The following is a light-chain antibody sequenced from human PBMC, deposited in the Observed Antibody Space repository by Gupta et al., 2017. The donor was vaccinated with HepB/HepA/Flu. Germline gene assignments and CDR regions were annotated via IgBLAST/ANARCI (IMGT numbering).Light chain of an antibody. CDR3: QQRDSTLLT. Sequence: DIQMTQSPSSLSASVGDRVTITCRASQSISSYLNWYQQKPGKVPKLLIYAASSLQSGVPSRFSGSGSGTDFTLTISRLQPEDFATYYCQQRDSTLLTFGGGTKVEIK. V-gene: IGKV1-39*01. CDR1: QSISSY. CDR2: AAS. J-gene: IGKJ4*01.